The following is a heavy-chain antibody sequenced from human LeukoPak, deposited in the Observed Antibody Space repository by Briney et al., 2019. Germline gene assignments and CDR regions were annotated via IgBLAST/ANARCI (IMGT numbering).Heavy chain of an antibody. D-gene: IGHD3-22*01. CDR2: IIPIFGTA. Sequence: ASVKVSCKASGYTFTSYAISWVRQAPGQGLEWMGGIIPIFGTANYAQKFQGRVTITADESTSTAYMELSSLRSEDTAVYYCARVGLSPYYDSSGYYDFWGQGTLVTVSS. J-gene: IGHJ4*02. V-gene: IGHV1-69*13. CDR1: GYTFTSYA. CDR3: ARVGLSPYYDSSGYYDF.